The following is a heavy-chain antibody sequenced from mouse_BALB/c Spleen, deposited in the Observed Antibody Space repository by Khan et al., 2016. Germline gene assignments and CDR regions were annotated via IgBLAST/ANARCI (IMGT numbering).Heavy chain of an antibody. CDR3: AREDIASYDYGGSGY. CDR2: ISDGGSDT. V-gene: IGHV5-4*02. CDR1: GFPFSDHY. D-gene: IGHD2-4*01. J-gene: IGHJ3*01. Sequence: EVELVESGGGLVKPGGSLKLSCAASGFPFSDHYMYWVRQTPEKRLEWVASISDGGSDTFYADSVQGRFTISRDNDKNNLYLQLSSLKSEDSAMYFWAREDIASYDYGGSGYWGQGTLITVSA.